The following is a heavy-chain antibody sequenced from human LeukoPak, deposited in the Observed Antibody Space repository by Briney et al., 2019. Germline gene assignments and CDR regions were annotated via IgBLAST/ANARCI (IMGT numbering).Heavy chain of an antibody. D-gene: IGHD3-10*01. Sequence: ASVKVSCKASGYTFTSYGISWVRQAPGQGLEWMGWISAYNGNTNYAQKLQGRVTMTTDTSTSTAYMELRSLRSHDTAVYYCARDSRRGGAFDIWGQGTMVTVSS. CDR2: ISAYNGNT. CDR3: ARDSRRGGAFDI. J-gene: IGHJ3*02. V-gene: IGHV1-18*01. CDR1: GYTFTSYG.